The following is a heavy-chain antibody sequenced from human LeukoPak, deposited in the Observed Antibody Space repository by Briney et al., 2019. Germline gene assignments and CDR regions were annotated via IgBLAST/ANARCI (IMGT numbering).Heavy chain of an antibody. CDR1: GFTFSNYA. J-gene: IGHJ4*02. D-gene: IGHD6-19*01. CDR3: ANRVAGRQYFDY. CDR2: ISGSGGST. Sequence: GGSLRLSCAASGFTFSNYAMSWVRQAPGKGLAWVSSISGSGGSTYYADSVKGRFTISRDNSNNTLYLQMNSLRAEDTAVYYRANRVAGRQYFDYWGQGTLVTVSS. V-gene: IGHV3-23*01.